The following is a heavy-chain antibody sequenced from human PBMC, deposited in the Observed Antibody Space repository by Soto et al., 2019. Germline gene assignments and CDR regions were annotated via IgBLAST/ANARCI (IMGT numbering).Heavy chain of an antibody. V-gene: IGHV3-7*05. J-gene: IGHJ4*02. D-gene: IGHD2-15*01. Sequence: PGGSLRLSCAASGVTLSGYWMNWVRQAPGRGLEWVANIKYDGSEKYYVDSVKGRFTISRDNAKNSLYLQMNSLTVDDTAVYYCATSNCPLYWGPGTLVTVSS. CDR3: ATSNCPLY. CDR2: IKYDGSEK. CDR1: GVTLSGYW.